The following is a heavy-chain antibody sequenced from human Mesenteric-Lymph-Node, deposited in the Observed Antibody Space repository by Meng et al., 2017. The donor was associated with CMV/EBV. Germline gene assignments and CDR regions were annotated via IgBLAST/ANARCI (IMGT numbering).Heavy chain of an antibody. CDR2: IIPIFGTA. CDR3: ARWELGPDYYYGMDV. V-gene: IGHV1-69*05. CDR1: GYTFTNYD. J-gene: IGHJ6*02. Sequence: SVKVSCKASGYTFTNYDINWVRQAPGQGLEWMGGIIPIFGTANYAQKFQGRVTITTDESTSTAYMELSSLRSEDTAVYYCARWELGPDYYYGMDVWGQGTTVTVSS. D-gene: IGHD1-26*01.